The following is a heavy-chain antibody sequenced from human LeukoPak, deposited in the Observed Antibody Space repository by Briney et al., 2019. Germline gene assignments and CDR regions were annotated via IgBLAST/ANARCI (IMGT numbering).Heavy chain of an antibody. V-gene: IGHV4-34*01. D-gene: IGHD3-3*01. CDR2: INHSGST. J-gene: IGHJ5*02. CDR3: ARVCSPLEYHDFWSGYRNNWFDP. Sequence: SETLSLTCAVYGGSFSGYYWSWIRQPPGKGLEWIGEINHSGSTNYNPSLKSQVTISVDTSKNQFSLKLSSVTAADTAVYYCARVCSPLEYHDFWSGYRNNWFDPWGQGTLVTVSS. CDR1: GGSFSGYY.